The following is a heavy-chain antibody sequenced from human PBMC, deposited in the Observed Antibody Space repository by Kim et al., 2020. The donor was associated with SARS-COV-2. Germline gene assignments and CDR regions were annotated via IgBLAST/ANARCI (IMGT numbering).Heavy chain of an antibody. CDR3: ARVRGMDYDFWSGYYNYYYYGMDV. CDR1: GFTFSSYW. D-gene: IGHD3-3*01. CDR2: IKQDGSEK. V-gene: IGHV3-7*03. Sequence: GGSLRLSCAASGFTFSSYWMSWVRQAPGKGLEWVANIKQDGSEKYYVDSVKGRFTISRDNAKNSLCLQMNSLRAEDTAVYYCARVRGMDYDFWSGYYNYYYYGMDVWGQGTTVTVSS. J-gene: IGHJ6*02.